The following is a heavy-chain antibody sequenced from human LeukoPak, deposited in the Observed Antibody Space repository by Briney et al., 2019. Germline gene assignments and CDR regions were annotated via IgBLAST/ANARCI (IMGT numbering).Heavy chain of an antibody. J-gene: IGHJ4*02. CDR1: GFTFSNYN. CDR2: IGSSSNTI. CDR3: ARRYSSSWTFDY. V-gene: IGHV3-48*02. Sequence: GGSLRLSCAASGFTFSNYNMNWVRQAPGMGLEWVSYIGSSSNTIYYADSVKGRFTISRYNAKNSLYLQMNSLRDEDTAVYYCARRYSSSWTFDYWGQGTLVTVSS. D-gene: IGHD6-13*01.